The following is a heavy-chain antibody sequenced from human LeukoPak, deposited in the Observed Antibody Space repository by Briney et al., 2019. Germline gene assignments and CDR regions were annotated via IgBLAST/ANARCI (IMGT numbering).Heavy chain of an antibody. CDR2: IVPRSADT. Sequence: ASVKVSCKPSGYSFTAHHIHWMRQAPGQGLEWVGWIVPRSADTNYAQRFQGRVTVTRDTSISTVYMELSGLTSDDTAVYYCAVSIQAASIPAFDYWGQGAPVTVSS. V-gene: IGHV1-2*02. J-gene: IGHJ4*02. CDR1: GYSFTAHH. CDR3: AVSIQAASIPAFDY. D-gene: IGHD6-25*01.